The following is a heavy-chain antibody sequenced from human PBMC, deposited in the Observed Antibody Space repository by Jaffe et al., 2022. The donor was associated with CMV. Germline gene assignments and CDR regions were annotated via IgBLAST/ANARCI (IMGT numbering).Heavy chain of an antibody. Sequence: EMQLVESGGGLVQPGGSLRVSCVASGFTFSSHEMNWVRQAPGKGLEWVSHISGSGINKFYADSVKGRFTVSRDNAKNSLYLQMNSLRAEDTALYYCARDWYFDLWGRGTLVTVS. CDR3: ARDWYFDL. V-gene: IGHV3-48*03. CDR1: GFTFSSHE. CDR2: ISGSGINK. J-gene: IGHJ2*01.